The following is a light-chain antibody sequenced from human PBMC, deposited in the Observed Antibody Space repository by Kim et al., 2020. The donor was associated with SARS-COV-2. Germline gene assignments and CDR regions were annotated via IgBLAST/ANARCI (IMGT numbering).Light chain of an antibody. J-gene: IGLJ2*01. Sequence: SYELTQPPSVSVSPGQTASITCSGEKLGDKYVSWYQQKPAQPPALVIYQDNKRPSGIPERFSGSNSGNTATLTISGTQPVDEADYYCQAWDSSTAVVFGGGTQLTVL. V-gene: IGLV3-1*01. CDR1: KLGDKY. CDR3: QAWDSSTAVV. CDR2: QDN.